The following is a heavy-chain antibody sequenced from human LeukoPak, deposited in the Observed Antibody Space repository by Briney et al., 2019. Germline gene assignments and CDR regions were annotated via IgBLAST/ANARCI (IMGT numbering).Heavy chain of an antibody. CDR3: ARQISDYYYYYIDV. J-gene: IGHJ6*03. Sequence: PSQTLSLTCTASGGSISSGSYYWSWIRQPAGKGLEWIGRIYTSGSTNYNPSLKSRVTISVDTSKNQFSLKLSSVTAADTAVYYCARQISDYYYYYIDVWGKGTTVTVSS. D-gene: IGHD3-3*01. CDR2: IYTSGST. V-gene: IGHV4-61*02. CDR1: GGSISSGSYY.